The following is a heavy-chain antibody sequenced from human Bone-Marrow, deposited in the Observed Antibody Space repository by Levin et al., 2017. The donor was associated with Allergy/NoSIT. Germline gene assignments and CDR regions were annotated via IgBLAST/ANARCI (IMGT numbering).Heavy chain of an antibody. CDR3: ARVRTGWYIDV. J-gene: IGHJ2*01. Sequence: GESLKISCAASGFTFSSHDMHWVRQVTGKGLEWVSAIGTAGDSYYSVSVEGRFTISREDAKNSLYLQMNSLRVGDTAVYYCARVRTGWYIDVWGRGTLVTVSS. CDR2: IGTAGDS. CDR1: GFTFSSHD. V-gene: IGHV3-13*01.